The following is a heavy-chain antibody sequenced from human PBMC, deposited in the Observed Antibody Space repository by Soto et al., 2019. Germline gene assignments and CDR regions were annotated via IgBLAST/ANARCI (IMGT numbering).Heavy chain of an antibody. J-gene: IGHJ4*02. CDR1: GFTFSSYA. V-gene: IGHV3-30-3*01. Sequence: QVQLVESGGGVVQPGRSLRLSCAASGFTFSSYAMHWVRQAPGKGLEWVAVISYDGSNKYYADSLKGRFTISRDNSKNTLYLQMNSLRAEDTAVYYCARPGIAVAGTSFDYWGQGPLVTVSS. CDR3: ARPGIAVAGTSFDY. D-gene: IGHD6-19*01. CDR2: ISYDGSNK.